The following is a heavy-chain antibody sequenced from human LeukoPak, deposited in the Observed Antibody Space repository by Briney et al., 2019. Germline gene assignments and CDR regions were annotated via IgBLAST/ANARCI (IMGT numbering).Heavy chain of an antibody. CDR1: GGSISSYY. V-gene: IGHV4-59*01. CDR3: ARGSVYNGVWS. CDR2: IYYSGST. J-gene: IGHJ4*02. Sequence: PSETLSLTCTVSGGSISSYYWSWIRQPPGKGLEWIGYIYYSGSTNYNPSLKSRVTISVDTSKNQFSLKLSSATAADTAAYYCARGSVYNGVWSWGQGTLVTVSS. D-gene: IGHD2-8*01.